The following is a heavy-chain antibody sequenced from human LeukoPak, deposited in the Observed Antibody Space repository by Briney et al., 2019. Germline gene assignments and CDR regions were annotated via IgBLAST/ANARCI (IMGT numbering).Heavy chain of an antibody. Sequence: ASVKVSCKASGYTFTGYYMHWVRQAPGQGLEWMGLINPNSGGTNYAQKFQGRVTMTRDTSISTAYMELSRLRSDDTAVYYCARDLVYDSPPSGMDVWGQGTTVTVSS. CDR1: GYTFTGYY. CDR3: ARDLVYDSPPSGMDV. J-gene: IGHJ6*02. CDR2: INPNSGGT. V-gene: IGHV1-2*02. D-gene: IGHD3-16*01.